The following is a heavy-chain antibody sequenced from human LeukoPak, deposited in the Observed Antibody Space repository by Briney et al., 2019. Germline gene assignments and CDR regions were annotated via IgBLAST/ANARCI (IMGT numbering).Heavy chain of an antibody. V-gene: IGHV4-30-2*01. CDR3: ARVEMATKCLDY. Sequence: SETLSLTCAVSGGSISSGGYPWSWIRQPPGEGLEWIGYIYHSGSTYYNPSLKSRVTISVDRSKNQFSLKLSSVTAADTAVYYCARVEMATKCLDYWGQGTLVTVSS. D-gene: IGHD5-24*01. CDR2: IYHSGST. J-gene: IGHJ4*02. CDR1: GGSISSGGYP.